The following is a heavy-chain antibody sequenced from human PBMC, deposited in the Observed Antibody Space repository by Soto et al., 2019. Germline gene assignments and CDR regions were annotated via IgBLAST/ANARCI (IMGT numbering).Heavy chain of an antibody. CDR2: IIPLFGTA. J-gene: IGHJ4*02. V-gene: IGHV1-69*12. CDR1: GGTFSSYA. CDR3: ARRFNYEDFDY. Sequence: QVQLVQSGAEVKKPGSSVKVSCKASGGTFSSYAISWVRQAPGQGLEWMGGIIPLFGTANYAQKFQGRVTITADESTSTAYMELSSLRYEDTAVYYCARRFNYEDFDYWGQGTLVTVSS. D-gene: IGHD1-1*01.